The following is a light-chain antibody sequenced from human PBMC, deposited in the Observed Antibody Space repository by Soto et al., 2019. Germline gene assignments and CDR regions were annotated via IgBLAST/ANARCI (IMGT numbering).Light chain of an antibody. CDR3: SSYTSTFTYV. J-gene: IGLJ1*01. CDR1: SSYVGRYNY. V-gene: IGLV2-14*01. CDR2: EVS. Sequence: QSVLTQPASVSGSPGQSITISCSGTSSYVGRYNYVSWYQQHPGTAPKLMIYEVSNRPSGVSNRFSGSKSGDTASLTISGLQAEGEADYYCSSYTSTFTYVFGAGTKVTVL.